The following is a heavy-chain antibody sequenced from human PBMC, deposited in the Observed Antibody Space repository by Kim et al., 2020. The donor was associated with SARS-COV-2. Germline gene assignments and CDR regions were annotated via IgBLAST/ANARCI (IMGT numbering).Heavy chain of an antibody. J-gene: IGHJ5*02. Sequence: ASVKVSCKASGYTFTSYGISWVRQAPGQGLEWMGWISAYNGNTNYAQKLQGRVTMTTDTSTSTAYMELRSLRSDDTAVYYCARDLVLAARRVSWFDPWGQGTLVTVSS. CDR1: GYTFTSYG. V-gene: IGHV1-18*01. CDR3: ARDLVLAARRVSWFDP. CDR2: ISAYNGNT. D-gene: IGHD6-6*01.